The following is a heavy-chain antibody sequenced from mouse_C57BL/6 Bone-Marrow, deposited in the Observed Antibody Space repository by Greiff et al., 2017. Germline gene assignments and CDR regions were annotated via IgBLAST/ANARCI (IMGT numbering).Heavy chain of an antibody. V-gene: IGHV3-6*01. J-gene: IGHJ4*01. D-gene: IGHD1-1*01. CDR2: ISYDGSN. Sequence: VQLQQSGPGLVKPSQSLSLTCSVTGYSITSGYYWNWIRQFPGNKLEWMGYISYDGSNNYNPSLKNRISITRDTSKNQFFLKLNSVTTEDTATYYCARGYGSRGYAMDYWGQGTSVTVSS. CDR1: GYSITSGYY. CDR3: ARGYGSRGYAMDY.